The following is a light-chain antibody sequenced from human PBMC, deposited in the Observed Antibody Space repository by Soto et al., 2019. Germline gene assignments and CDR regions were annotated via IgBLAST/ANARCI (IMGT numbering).Light chain of an antibody. Sequence: GDRVTITCRASQSIQTWLAWYQQKPGKAPKILIYDASSLESGVPSRFSGSGSGTDFTLTISSLQPDDFATYFCQQHNSVSPTFGQGTKVDIK. CDR3: QQHNSVSPT. J-gene: IGKJ1*01. CDR1: QSIQTW. CDR2: DAS. V-gene: IGKV1-5*01.